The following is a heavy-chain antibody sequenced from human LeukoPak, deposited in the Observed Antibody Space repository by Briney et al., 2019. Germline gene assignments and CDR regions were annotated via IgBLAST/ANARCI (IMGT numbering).Heavy chain of an antibody. CDR2: ISGSGGST. CDR1: GFTFSSYA. Sequence: GGSLRLSCAASGFTFSSYAMSWVRQAPGKGLEWVSAISGSGGSTYYADSVKGRFTISRDNAKNSLYLQMNSLRAEDTAVYYCARMVRDQLLYYWFDPWGQGTLVTVSS. CDR3: ARMVRDQLLYYWFDP. V-gene: IGHV3-23*01. D-gene: IGHD2-2*02. J-gene: IGHJ5*02.